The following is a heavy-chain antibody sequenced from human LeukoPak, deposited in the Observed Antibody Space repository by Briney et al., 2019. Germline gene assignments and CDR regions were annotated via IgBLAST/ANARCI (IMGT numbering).Heavy chain of an antibody. CDR1: GFTFSTYN. D-gene: IGHD6-13*01. CDR2: ISSSSTTI. CDR3: ARENSSSWFNYYYMDV. J-gene: IGHJ6*03. V-gene: IGHV3-48*01. Sequence: GGSLRLSCAASGFTFSTYNMNWVRQAPGQGLEWVSYISSSSTTIYYADSVKGRFTISRDNSKNTLYLQMNSLRAEDTAVYYCARENSSSWFNYYYMDVWGKGTTVTVSS.